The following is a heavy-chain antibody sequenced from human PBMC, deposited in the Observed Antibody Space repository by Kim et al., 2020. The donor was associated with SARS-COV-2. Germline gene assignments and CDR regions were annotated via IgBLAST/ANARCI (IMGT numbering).Heavy chain of an antibody. D-gene: IGHD3-10*01. V-gene: IGHV4-39*01. J-gene: IGHJ5*02. CDR3: ARHSTTGWFGELLSWFDP. CDR2: IYYSGST. CDR1: GGSISSSSYY. Sequence: SETLSLTCTVSGGSISSSSYYWGWIRQPPGKGLEWIGSIYYSGSTYYNPSLKSRVTISVDTSKNQFSLKLSSVTAADTAVYYCARHSTTGWFGELLSWFDPWGQGTLVTVSS.